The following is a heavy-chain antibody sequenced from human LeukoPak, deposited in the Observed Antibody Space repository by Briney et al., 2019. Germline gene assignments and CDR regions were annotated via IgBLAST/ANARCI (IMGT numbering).Heavy chain of an antibody. J-gene: IGHJ4*02. CDR3: ARGQEAAGTHFDY. D-gene: IGHD6-13*01. CDR2: TSAYNGNT. V-gene: IGHV1-18*01. Sequence: ASVKVSCKASGYTFTSYGISWVRQAPGQGLEWMGWTSAYNGNTNYAQKLQGRVTMTTDTSTSTVYMELSSLRSEDTAVYYCARGQEAAGTHFDYWGQGTLVTVSS. CDR1: GYTFTSYG.